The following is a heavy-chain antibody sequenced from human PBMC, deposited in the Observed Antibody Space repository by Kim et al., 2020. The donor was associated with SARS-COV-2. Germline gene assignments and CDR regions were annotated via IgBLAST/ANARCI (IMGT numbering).Heavy chain of an antibody. J-gene: IGHJ4*02. V-gene: IGHV3-30*07. CDR3: ARDPLRGLHLGVLSFYFDY. Sequence: GRFTISRDNSNNTLYLQMNSLRAEDTAVYYCARDPLRGLHLGVLSFYFDYWGQGTLVTVSS. D-gene: IGHD3-16*02.